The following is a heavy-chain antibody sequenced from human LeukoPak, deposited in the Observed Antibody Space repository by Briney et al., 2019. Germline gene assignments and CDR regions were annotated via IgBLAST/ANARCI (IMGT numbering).Heavy chain of an antibody. CDR3: ARGLYDILTGRNWFDP. CDR2: INHSGST. CDR1: GGSFSGYY. D-gene: IGHD3-9*01. V-gene: IGHV4-34*01. J-gene: IGHJ5*02. Sequence: PSETLSLTCAVYGGSFSGYYWSWIRQPPGKGLEWLGEINHSGSTNYNPSLKSRVTISVDTSKNQFSLKLSSVTAADTAVYYCARGLYDILTGRNWFDPWGQGTLVTVSS.